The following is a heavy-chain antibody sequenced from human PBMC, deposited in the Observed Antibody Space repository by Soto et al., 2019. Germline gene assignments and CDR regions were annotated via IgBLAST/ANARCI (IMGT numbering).Heavy chain of an antibody. CDR2: IIPIFGTA. CDR1: GGTFSSYA. J-gene: IGHJ4*02. V-gene: IGHV1-69*13. Sequence: SVKVSCKASGGTFSSYAISWVRQAPGQGLEWMGGIIPIFGTANYAQKFQGRVTITADESTSTAYMELSSLRSEDTAVYYCARDGRFGRGYSYGYTYWGQGTMVTVYS. CDR3: ARDGRFGRGYSYGYTY. D-gene: IGHD5-18*01.